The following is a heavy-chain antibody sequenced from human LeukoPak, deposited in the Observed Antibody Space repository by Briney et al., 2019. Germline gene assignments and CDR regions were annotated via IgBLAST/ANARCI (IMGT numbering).Heavy chain of an antibody. V-gene: IGHV1-24*01. D-gene: IGHD1-26*01. CDR3: ARDNSVGDVAWWFDP. J-gene: IGHJ5*02. CDR1: GYTLTELS. CDR2: FDPEDGET. Sequence: ASVKVSCKVSGYTLTELSMHWVRQAPGKGLEWMGGFDPEDGETIYAQKFQGRVTMTEDTSTDTAYMELSSLGSEDTAVYYCARDNSVGDVAWWFDPWGQGTLVTVSS.